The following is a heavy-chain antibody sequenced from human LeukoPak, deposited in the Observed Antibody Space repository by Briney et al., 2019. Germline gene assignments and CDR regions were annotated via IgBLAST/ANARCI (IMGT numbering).Heavy chain of an antibody. Sequence: GGSLRLSCAASGFTFSSYGMHWVRQAPGKGLEWVAVISYDGSNKYYADSVKGRSTISRDNSKNTLYLQMNSLRAEDTAVYYSAKLAYYYRSGGDYFDYWGQGALVTVSS. J-gene: IGHJ4*02. CDR1: GFTFSSYG. CDR3: AKLAYYYRSGGDYFDY. CDR2: ISYDGSNK. D-gene: IGHD3-10*01. V-gene: IGHV3-30*18.